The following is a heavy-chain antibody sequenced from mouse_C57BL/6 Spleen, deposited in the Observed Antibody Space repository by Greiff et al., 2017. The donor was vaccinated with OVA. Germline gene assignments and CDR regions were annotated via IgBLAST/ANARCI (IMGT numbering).Heavy chain of an antibody. CDR1: GYTFTSYW. V-gene: IGHV1-52*01. D-gene: IGHD2-5*01. Sequence: VQLQQPGAELVRPGSSVKLSCKASGYTFTSYWMHWVKQRPIQGLEWIGNIDPSDSETHYNQKFKDKATLTVDKSSSTAYMQLSSLTSEDSAVYYCARSYYSNPAYYFDYWGQGTTLTVSS. CDR3: ARSYYSNPAYYFDY. CDR2: IDPSDSET. J-gene: IGHJ2*01.